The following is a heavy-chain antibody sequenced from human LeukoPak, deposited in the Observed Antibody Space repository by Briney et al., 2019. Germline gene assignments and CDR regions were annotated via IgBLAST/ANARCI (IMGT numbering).Heavy chain of an antibody. V-gene: IGHV3-33*01. CDR3: ARVSVGATIDY. CDR1: GFTFSSYG. D-gene: IGHD1-26*01. CDR2: IWYDGSNK. J-gene: IGHJ4*02. Sequence: GGSLRLSCAASGFTFSSYGMHWVRQAPGKGLEWVAVIWYDGSNKYYADSVKGRFTISRDNAKNSLYLQMNSLRAEDTAVYYCARVSVGATIDYWGQGTLDTVSS.